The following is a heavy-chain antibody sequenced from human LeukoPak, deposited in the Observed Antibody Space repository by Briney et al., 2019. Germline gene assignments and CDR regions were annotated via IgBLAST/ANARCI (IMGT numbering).Heavy chain of an antibody. CDR1: GDSISSSY. V-gene: IGHV4-59*03. J-gene: IGHJ3*02. CDR2: IHHSGRT. Sequence: SATLSLTCTVSGDSISSSYWSWIRQPPGKGLEWIGYIHHSGRTNYKPSLKSRVTIFVDTSNNQFSLRLTSLIAADTAMYYCVRGYYDSRGDSNPFDIWGQGTMVTVSS. D-gene: IGHD3-22*01. CDR3: VRGYYDSRGDSNPFDI.